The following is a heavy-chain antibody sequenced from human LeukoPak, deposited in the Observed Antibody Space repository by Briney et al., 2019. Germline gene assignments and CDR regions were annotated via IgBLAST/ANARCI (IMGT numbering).Heavy chain of an antibody. J-gene: IGHJ2*01. Sequence: SETLSLTCTVSGGSVSSNNYYWTWLRQPPGMGLQWIGTVFYSGTTYYNPSLKSRATTSVDTSKNQFSLKLSSVTVADMAVYYRARLARSTRDYSWHFDLWGRGTLVTVSS. CDR2: VFYSGTT. V-gene: IGHV4-39*01. D-gene: IGHD4-17*01. CDR1: GGSVSSNNYY. CDR3: ARLARSTRDYSWHFDL.